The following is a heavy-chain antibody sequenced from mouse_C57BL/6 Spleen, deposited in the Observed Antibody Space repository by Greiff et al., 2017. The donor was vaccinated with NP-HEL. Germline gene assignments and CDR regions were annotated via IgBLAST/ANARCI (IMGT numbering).Heavy chain of an antibody. J-gene: IGHJ3*01. CDR2: INPSSGYT. D-gene: IGHD2-5*01. Sequence: VQLQQSGAELARPGASVKMSCKASGYTFTSYTMHWVNQRPGQGLEWIGYINPSSGYTKYNQKFKDKATLTADKSSSTAYMQRSSLTSEDSAVYYGARGVTGRGFAYWGQGTLVTVSA. CDR3: ARGVTGRGFAY. V-gene: IGHV1-4*01. CDR1: GYTFTSYT.